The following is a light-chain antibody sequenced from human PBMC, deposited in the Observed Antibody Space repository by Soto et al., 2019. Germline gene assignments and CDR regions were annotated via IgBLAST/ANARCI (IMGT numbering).Light chain of an antibody. Sequence: DLELTQSPSSLPASVGDRVTITCQASQDIPNFLNWYQQKPGEAPKLLIYDTSRLQTGVPSRFSGTGSGTGFTFTISSLQPEDIATYYCHQYDKFGQGTRLE. J-gene: IGKJ5*01. V-gene: IGKV1-33*01. CDR3: HQYDK. CDR1: QDIPNF. CDR2: DTS.